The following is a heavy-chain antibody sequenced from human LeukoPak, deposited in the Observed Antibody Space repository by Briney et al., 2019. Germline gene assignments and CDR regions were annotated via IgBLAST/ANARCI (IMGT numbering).Heavy chain of an antibody. V-gene: IGHV3-7*01. CDR1: GFTFSSYW. Sequence: GGSLGLSCAASGFTFSSYWMSWVRQAPGKGLEWVANIKQDGREKYYVDSVKGRFTISRDNAKNSLYLQMNSLRAEDTAVYYCARVREEMATIDVGDWYFDLWGRGTLVTVSS. CDR3: ARVREEMATIDVGDWYFDL. CDR2: IKQDGREK. D-gene: IGHD5-24*01. J-gene: IGHJ2*01.